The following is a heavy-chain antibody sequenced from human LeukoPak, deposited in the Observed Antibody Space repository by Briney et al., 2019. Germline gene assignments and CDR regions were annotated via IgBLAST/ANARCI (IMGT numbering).Heavy chain of an antibody. Sequence: ASVKVSCKASGYTFTSYGISWVRQAPGQGLEWMGWISAYNGNTNYAQKLQGRVTMTTDTSTSTAYMELRSLRSDDTAVYYCARICPREGAKSKSLDYWGQGTLVTVPS. CDR3: ARICPREGAKSKSLDY. CDR1: GYTFTSYG. CDR2: ISAYNGNT. J-gene: IGHJ4*02. V-gene: IGHV1-18*01.